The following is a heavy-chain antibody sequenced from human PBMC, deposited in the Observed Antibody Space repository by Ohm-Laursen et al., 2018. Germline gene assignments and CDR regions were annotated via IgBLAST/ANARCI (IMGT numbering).Heavy chain of an antibody. CDR1: GFSVSSYD. CDR2: ISETSSHI. CDR3: FSGPSWEI. D-gene: IGHD1-26*01. V-gene: IGHV3-21*01. J-gene: IGHJ3*02. Sequence: SLRLSCTASGFSVSSYDMNWVRQAPGKGLEWISYISETSSHIYDADSVRGRFTVARDNAKNSLYLQMNSLRAEDTAVYYCFSGPSWEIWGQGTVVTVSS.